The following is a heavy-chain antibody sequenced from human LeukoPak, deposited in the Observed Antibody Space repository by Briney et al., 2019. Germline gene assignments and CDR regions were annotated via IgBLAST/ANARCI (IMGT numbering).Heavy chain of an antibody. CDR3: ASFTGIAVAADAFDI. CDR1: GGTFSSYA. D-gene: IGHD6-19*01. J-gene: IGHJ3*02. V-gene: IGHV1-69*13. CDR2: IIPIFGTA. Sequence: ASVKVSCKASGGTFSSYAISWVRQAPGQGLEWMGGIIPIFGTANYAQKFRGRVTITADESTSTAYMELSSLRSEDTAVYYCASFTGIAVAADAFDIWGQGTMVSVSS.